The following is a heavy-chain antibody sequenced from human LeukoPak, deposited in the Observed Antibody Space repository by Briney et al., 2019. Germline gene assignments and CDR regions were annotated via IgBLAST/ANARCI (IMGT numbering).Heavy chain of an antibody. V-gene: IGHV4-39*01. CDR3: ARLPYTSGWLYNWFDP. Sequence: SETLSLTCNVSGGSISSSIYYWGWVRPPPGKGLEWIGNIYFSGSTYYNPSLKSRVTISVDTSRNQFSLNLTSVTAADTAVYYCARLPYTSGWLYNWFDPWGQGTLVTVSS. CDR1: GGSISSSIYY. D-gene: IGHD6-19*01. CDR2: IYFSGST. J-gene: IGHJ5*02.